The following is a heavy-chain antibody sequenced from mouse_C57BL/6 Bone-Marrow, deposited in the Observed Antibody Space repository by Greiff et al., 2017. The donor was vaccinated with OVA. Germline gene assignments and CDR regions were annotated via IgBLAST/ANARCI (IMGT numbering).Heavy chain of an antibody. CDR2: ISDGGSYT. D-gene: IGHD1-1*01. CDR1: GFTFSSYA. Sequence: EVQLQESGGGLVKPGGSLKLSCAASGFTFSSYAMSWVRQTPEKRLEWVATISDGGSYTYYPDNVKGRFTISRDNAKNNLYLQMSHLKSEDTAMYYCARDRGSRTWFAYWGQGTLVTVSA. CDR3: ARDRGSRTWFAY. V-gene: IGHV5-4*01. J-gene: IGHJ3*01.